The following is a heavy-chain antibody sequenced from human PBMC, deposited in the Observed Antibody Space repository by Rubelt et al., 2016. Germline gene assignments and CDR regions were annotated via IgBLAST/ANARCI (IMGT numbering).Heavy chain of an antibody. CDR2: ITKSGDTI. Sequence: CTASGLAFSTYEMNWVRQAPEKGLEWISYITKSGDTIYYADSVKGRFTIFRDNAKNSLYLQMNSLRAEDTAVYYCARDATRYCSGGSCYDGMDVWGQGTTVTVSS. V-gene: IGHV3-48*03. CDR1: GLAFSTYE. J-gene: IGHJ6*02. D-gene: IGHD2-15*01. CDR3: ARDATRYCSGGSCYDGMDV.